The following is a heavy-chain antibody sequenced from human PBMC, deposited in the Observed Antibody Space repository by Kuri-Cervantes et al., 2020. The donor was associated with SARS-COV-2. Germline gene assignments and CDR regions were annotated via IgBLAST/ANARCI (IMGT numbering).Heavy chain of an antibody. CDR3: ARGEVGEAYYDFWSGYYSGCVDY. D-gene: IGHD3-3*01. CDR2: ISYDGGNK. Sequence: GESLKISCVASGFTFSSYAMHWVRQAPGKGLEWVAFISYDGGNKYYADSVKGRFTISRDNSKNTLYLQMNSLRAEDTAVYFCARGEVGEAYYDFWSGYYSGCVDYWGQGTLVTVSS. J-gene: IGHJ4*02. V-gene: IGHV3-30-3*01. CDR1: GFTFSSYA.